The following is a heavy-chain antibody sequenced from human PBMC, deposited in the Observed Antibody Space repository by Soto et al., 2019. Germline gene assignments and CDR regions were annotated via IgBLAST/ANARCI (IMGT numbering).Heavy chain of an antibody. CDR3: AKMSSAPGKPSVHRGPMGYYYYGMDV. Sequence: QPGGSLRLSCAASGFTFSSYAMSWVRQAPGKGLEWVSAISGSGGSTYYADSVKGRFTISRDNSKNTLYLQMNSLRAEDTAVYYCAKMSSAPGKPSVHRGPMGYYYYGMDVWGQGTTVTVSS. CDR1: GFTFSSYA. D-gene: IGHD3-10*01. J-gene: IGHJ6*02. V-gene: IGHV3-23*01. CDR2: ISGSGGST.